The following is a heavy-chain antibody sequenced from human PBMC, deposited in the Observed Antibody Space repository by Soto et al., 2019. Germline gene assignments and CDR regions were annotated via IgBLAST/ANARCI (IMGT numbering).Heavy chain of an antibody. CDR3: ARDLDGSGSYYTDY. D-gene: IGHD3-10*01. J-gene: IGHJ4*02. V-gene: IGHV1-18*01. CDR1: GYTCTNYG. Sequence: GSVKVSCKASGYTCTNYGISCVRQSPGQGLEWMGWISAYKGDTNYAQNLRGRVTMTTDTSTNTAYMELRSLRDDDTAMYYCARDLDGSGSYYTDYWGPGTLVTVSS. CDR2: ISAYKGDT.